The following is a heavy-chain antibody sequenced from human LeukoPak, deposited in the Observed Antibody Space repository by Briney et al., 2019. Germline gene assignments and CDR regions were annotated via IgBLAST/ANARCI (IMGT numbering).Heavy chain of an antibody. V-gene: IGHV3-7*01. CDR3: TSWGDTTAEYFQR. CDR1: GFTFSSYA. J-gene: IGHJ1*01. D-gene: IGHD2-21*02. Sequence: GGSLRLSCAASGFTFSSYAMSWVRQAPGKGLEWVAHINPDGRDTYYVDSVKGRFTISRDNAQNSMYLQMNSLRVEDTAVYYCTSWGDTTAEYFQRWGQGTLVTVSS. CDR2: INPDGRDT.